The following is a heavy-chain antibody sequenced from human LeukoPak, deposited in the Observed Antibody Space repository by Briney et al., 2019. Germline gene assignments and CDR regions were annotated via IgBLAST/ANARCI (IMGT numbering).Heavy chain of an antibody. J-gene: IGHJ4*02. CDR2: IYYSGST. Sequence: PSETLSLTCTVSGGSISSGDYYWSWIRQPPGKGLEWIGYIYYSGSTSYNPSLRSRASISIDTSKNEFSLKLTSVTVADTAVYYCVKETYDDVLTGYSDFDNWGQGTLVTVSS. CDR3: VKETYDDVLTGYSDFDN. CDR1: GGSISSGDYY. D-gene: IGHD3-9*01. V-gene: IGHV4-30-4*08.